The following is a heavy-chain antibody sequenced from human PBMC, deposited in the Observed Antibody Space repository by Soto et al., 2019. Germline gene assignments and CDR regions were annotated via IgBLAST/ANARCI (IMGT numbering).Heavy chain of an antibody. D-gene: IGHD6-13*01. V-gene: IGHV5-51*01. Sequence: GESLKISCKGSGYSFTSYWIGWVRQMPGKGLECMGIIYPGDSDTRYSPSFQGQVTISADKSISTAYLQWSSLKAEDTAVYYCARGWGADIAGRGPLYYGMDVWGQGTTVTVSS. CDR3: ARGWGADIAGRGPLYYGMDV. CDR2: IYPGDSDT. J-gene: IGHJ6*01. CDR1: GYSFTSYW.